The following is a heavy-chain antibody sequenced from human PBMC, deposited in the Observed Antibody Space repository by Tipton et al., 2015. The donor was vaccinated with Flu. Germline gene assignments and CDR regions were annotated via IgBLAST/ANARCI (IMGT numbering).Heavy chain of an antibody. Sequence: LRLSCAVSGYSISSGYYWGWIRQPPGKGLEWIGSIYHSGSTYYNPSLKSRVTISVDTSKNQFSLKLSSVTAADTAVYYCARGVIYYDSSGPITDAFDIWGQGTMVTVSS. V-gene: IGHV4-38-2*01. D-gene: IGHD3-22*01. CDR1: GYSISSGYY. CDR3: ARGVIYYDSSGPITDAFDI. CDR2: IYHSGST. J-gene: IGHJ3*02.